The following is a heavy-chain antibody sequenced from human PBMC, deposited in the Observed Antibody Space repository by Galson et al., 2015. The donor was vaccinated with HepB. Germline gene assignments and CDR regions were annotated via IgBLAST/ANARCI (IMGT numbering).Heavy chain of an antibody. Sequence: SVKVSCKASGYTFTSYDINWVRQATGQGLEWMGWMNPNSGNTGYAQKFQGRVTMTRNTSISTAYMELSSLRSEDTAVYYCARGDIVATNFDYWGQGTLVTVSS. CDR3: ARGDIVATNFDY. D-gene: IGHD5-12*01. CDR2: MNPNSGNT. J-gene: IGHJ4*02. CDR1: GYTFTSYD. V-gene: IGHV1-8*01.